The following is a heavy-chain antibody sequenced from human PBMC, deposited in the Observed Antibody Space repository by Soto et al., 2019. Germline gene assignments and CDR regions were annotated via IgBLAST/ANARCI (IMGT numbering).Heavy chain of an antibody. J-gene: IGHJ4*02. V-gene: IGHV3-74*01. CDR3: AVAVAGPTAIGY. Sequence: EVQLVESGGGLVQPGGSLRLSCAASGFTFSSYWMHWVRQAPGKGLVWVSRINSDGSSTSYADSVKGRFTISRDNDTNTLYLQMNSLRAEDTAVYYCAVAVAGPTAIGYWGQGTLVTVSS. CDR2: INSDGSST. D-gene: IGHD6-19*01. CDR1: GFTFSSYW.